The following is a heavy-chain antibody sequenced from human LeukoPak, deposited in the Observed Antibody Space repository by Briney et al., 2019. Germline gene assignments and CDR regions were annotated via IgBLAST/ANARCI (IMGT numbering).Heavy chain of an antibody. V-gene: IGHV3-21*01. J-gene: IGHJ3*02. CDR3: ARVGYYDSSGYRAFDI. CDR2: ISTSSSYI. CDR1: GFTFSSYS. Sequence: GGSLRLSCAASGFTFSSYSMNWVRQAPGKGLEWVSSISTSSSYIYYADSVKGRFTISRDNAKNSLYLQMNSLRAEDTAVYYCARVGYYDSSGYRAFDIWGQGTMVTVSS. D-gene: IGHD3-22*01.